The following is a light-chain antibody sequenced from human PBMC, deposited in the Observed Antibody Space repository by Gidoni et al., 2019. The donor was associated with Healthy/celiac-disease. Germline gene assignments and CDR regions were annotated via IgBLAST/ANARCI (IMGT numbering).Light chain of an antibody. J-gene: IGKJ1*01. CDR2: KAY. CDR3: QQYNSYSRT. Sequence: EIQMTQSPATLSASVGDRVTMTCRASQSLNRWLAWYQQKPGKAPKLLIHKAYSLESGVPSRFSGSGSGTEFSLTISGLQPDDFATYYCQQYNSYSRTFGQGTTVEMK. CDR1: QSLNRW. V-gene: IGKV1-5*03.